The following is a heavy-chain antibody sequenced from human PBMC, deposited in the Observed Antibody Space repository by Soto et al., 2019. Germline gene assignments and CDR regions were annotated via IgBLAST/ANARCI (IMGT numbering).Heavy chain of an antibody. CDR1: GGSFSGYY. CDR2: INDRGSS. D-gene: IGHD3-16*01. V-gene: IGHV4-34*01. CDR3: ARKVSYAWDH. Sequence: SETLSLTCAVYGGSFSGYYWSWIRQPPGKGLEWIGEINDRGSSNYTPSLKSRVTISVDASKNQFSLKLRSVTAADTAVYYCARKVSYAWDHWGQGALVTVSS. J-gene: IGHJ4*02.